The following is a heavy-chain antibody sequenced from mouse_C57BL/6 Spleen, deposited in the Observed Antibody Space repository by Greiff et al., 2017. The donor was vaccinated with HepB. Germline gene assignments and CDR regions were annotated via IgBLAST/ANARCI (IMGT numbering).Heavy chain of an antibody. D-gene: IGHD1-1*01. CDR2: LNPSTGGT. CDR3: ARGDYSGSSPHWYFDV. J-gene: IGHJ1*03. CDR1: GYSFTGYY. V-gene: IGHV1-42*01. Sequence: LVESGPELVKPGASVKISCKASGYSFTGYYMNWVKQSPEKSLEWIGELNPSTGGTTYNQKFKAKATLTVDKSSSTAYMQRKILTSEDAALYYCARGDYSGSSPHWYFDVWGTVTTVTVSS.